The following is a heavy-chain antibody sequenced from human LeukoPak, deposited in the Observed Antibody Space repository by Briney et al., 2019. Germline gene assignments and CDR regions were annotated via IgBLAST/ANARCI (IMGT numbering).Heavy chain of an antibody. CDR3: ARGPGETRFLGGSHAFDI. V-gene: IGHV3-21*01. J-gene: IGHJ3*02. CDR1: TFTFSSNS. D-gene: IGHD3-10*01. CDR2: ISSSSSYI. Sequence: GGSLRRSSAGSTFTFSSNSMNRVRQAPGMGLEWVSSISSSSSYIYYADSVKGRFTISRDNAKNSLYLQMNSLRAEDTAVYYCARGPGETRFLGGSHAFDIWGQGTMVTVSS.